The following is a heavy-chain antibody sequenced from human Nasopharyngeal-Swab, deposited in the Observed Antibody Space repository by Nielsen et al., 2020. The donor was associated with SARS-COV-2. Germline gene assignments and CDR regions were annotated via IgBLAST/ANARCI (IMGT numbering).Heavy chain of an antibody. Sequence: GESLKISCAASGFTFTSYAMTWVRQAPGKGLEWVSGISGSGSSTYYADSVKGRFTISRDNSKNTLYLQMNSLRAEDTAVYYCARDRDYSFDYWGQGTLVTVSS. V-gene: IGHV3-23*01. D-gene: IGHD3/OR15-3a*01. CDR3: ARDRDYSFDY. J-gene: IGHJ4*02. CDR2: ISGSGSST. CDR1: GFTFTSYA.